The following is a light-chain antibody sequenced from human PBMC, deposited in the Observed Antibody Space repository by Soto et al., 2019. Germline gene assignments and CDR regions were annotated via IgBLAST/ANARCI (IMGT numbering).Light chain of an antibody. J-gene: IGKJ1*01. V-gene: IGKV1-39*01. CDR2: AAS. Sequence: DIQMTQSPSSLSASVGDRVTITCRASQSISRYLCWYQHKAGKAPKLLINAASRLQSGVPSRFIGSGSGTDFTLTISSLQPEDYATYYCQQSYSIPVAFGQGTKVEIK. CDR1: QSISRY. CDR3: QQSYSIPVA.